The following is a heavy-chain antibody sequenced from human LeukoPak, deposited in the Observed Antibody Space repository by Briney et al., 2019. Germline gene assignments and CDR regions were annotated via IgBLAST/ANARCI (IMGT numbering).Heavy chain of an antibody. J-gene: IGHJ4*02. Sequence: GGSLRLSCTGSGFIFSRYAVSWIRQAPGKGLEWVSYISSSGSTIYYADSVKGRFTISRDNAKNSLYLQMNSLRAEDTAVYYCARDRLRSRYDILTGYYYWGQGTLVTVSS. CDR1: GFIFSRYA. D-gene: IGHD3-9*01. CDR2: ISSSGSTI. CDR3: ARDRLRSRYDILTGYYY. V-gene: IGHV3-11*01.